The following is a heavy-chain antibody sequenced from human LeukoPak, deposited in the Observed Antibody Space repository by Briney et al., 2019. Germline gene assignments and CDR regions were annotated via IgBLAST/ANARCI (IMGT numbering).Heavy chain of an antibody. CDR3: ARGRGSYGSGRHLGY. CDR2: MNPNSGNT. J-gene: IGHJ4*02. D-gene: IGHD3-10*01. CDR1: GYTFTSYD. Sequence: ASVKVSCKASGYTFTSYDINGVRQATGQGLEGMGWMNPNSGNTGYAQQFQGSVHMTRHTSISIAYMDLSSLRSEDTAVYYCARGRGSYGSGRHLGYWGQGTLVTVSS. V-gene: IGHV1-8*01.